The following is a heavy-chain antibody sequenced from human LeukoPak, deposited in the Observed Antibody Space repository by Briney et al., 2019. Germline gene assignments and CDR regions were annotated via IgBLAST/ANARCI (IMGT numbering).Heavy chain of an antibody. J-gene: IGHJ6*03. CDR3: ARVRHYDILTGPPLYYYYYMDV. CDR2: IIPIFGTA. V-gene: IGHV1-69*06. Sequence: SVKVSCKASGGTFSSYAISWVRQAPGQGLEWMGGIIPIFGTANYAQKFQGRVTITEDKSTSTAYMELSSLRSEDTAVYYCARVRHYDILTGPPLYYYYYMDVWGKGTTVTVSS. CDR1: GGTFSSYA. D-gene: IGHD3-9*01.